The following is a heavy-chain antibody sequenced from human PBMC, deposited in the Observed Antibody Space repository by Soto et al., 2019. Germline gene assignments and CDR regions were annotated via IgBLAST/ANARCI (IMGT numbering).Heavy chain of an antibody. V-gene: IGHV3-23*01. D-gene: IGHD6-19*01. Sequence: PGGSLRLSCAASGFIFSNYNVNWVRQAPGKGLEWVSAIFGSGGRTYYADSVKGRFTISRDNSKNTLYLQMNSLRAEDTALYYCARVEHSSGWSLEYWGQGTLVTVSS. CDR1: GFIFSNYN. CDR3: ARVEHSSGWSLEY. CDR2: IFGSGGRT. J-gene: IGHJ4*02.